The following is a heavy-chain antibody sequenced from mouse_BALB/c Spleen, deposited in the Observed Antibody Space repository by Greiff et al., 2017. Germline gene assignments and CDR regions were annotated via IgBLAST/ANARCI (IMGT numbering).Heavy chain of an antibody. CDR2: ISYSGST. CDR1: GYSITSDYA. D-gene: IGHD1-1*01. J-gene: IGHJ2*01. Sequence: ESGPGLVKPSQSLSLTCTVTGYSITSDYAWNWIRQFPGNKLEWMGYISYSGSTSYNPSLKSRISITRDTSKNQFFLQLNSVTTEDTATYYCARSSGYYGSSPYFDYWGQGTTLTVSS. CDR3: ARSSGYYGSSPYFDY. V-gene: IGHV3-2*02.